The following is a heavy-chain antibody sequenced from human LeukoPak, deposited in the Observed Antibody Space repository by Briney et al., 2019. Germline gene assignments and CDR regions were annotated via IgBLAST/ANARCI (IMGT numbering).Heavy chain of an antibody. Sequence: SETLSLTCSVSGGSISGYYWSWIRQPPGKGLEWIGDMYYSGSTNYNPSLKSRVTISVDTSKKQISLKLNSWTAADTAVYYCARGTVFGVATNWFDPWGQGTLVTVSS. CDR3: ARGTVFGVATNWFDP. CDR2: MYYSGST. V-gene: IGHV4-59*01. CDR1: GGSISGYY. D-gene: IGHD3-3*01. J-gene: IGHJ5*02.